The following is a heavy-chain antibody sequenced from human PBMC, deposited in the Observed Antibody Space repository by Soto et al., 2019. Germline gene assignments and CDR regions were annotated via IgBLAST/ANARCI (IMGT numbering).Heavy chain of an antibody. Sequence: GGSLRLSCAASVFAFSNCAMSWVRQAPGKGLEWVSTIKTSGGTTFYADPVKGRFTTSRDDSKNTLYLQMNSLRAEDTATYYCTKDVTGDIGADFWGQGTPVTV. V-gene: IGHV3-23*05. CDR3: TKDVTGDIGADF. CDR2: IKTSGGTT. D-gene: IGHD2-21*02. CDR1: VFAFSNCA. J-gene: IGHJ4*02.